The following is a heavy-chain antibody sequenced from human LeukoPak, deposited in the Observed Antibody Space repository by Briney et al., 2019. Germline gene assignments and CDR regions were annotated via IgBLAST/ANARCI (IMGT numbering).Heavy chain of an antibody. CDR3: ARGRIRQWLS. D-gene: IGHD6-19*01. Sequence: SETLSLTCAVYGGSFSGYYWSWIRQPPGKGLEWIGEINHSGSTNYNPSLKSRVTISVDTSKNQFSLKLSSVTAADTAVYYCARGRIRQWLSCGQGTLVTVSS. J-gene: IGHJ5*02. CDR2: INHSGST. CDR1: GGSFSGYY. V-gene: IGHV4-34*01.